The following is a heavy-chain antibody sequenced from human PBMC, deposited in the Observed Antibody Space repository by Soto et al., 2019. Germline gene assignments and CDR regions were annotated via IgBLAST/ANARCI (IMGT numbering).Heavy chain of an antibody. V-gene: IGHV4-59*01. CDR3: ATSYGIAWYTY. J-gene: IGHJ4*02. CDR2: IYYSGIT. Sequence: SETLSLTCTVSGGSISYYYWSWIRQPPGKGPEWIGYIYYSGITKYNPSLKSRLTISVDRSKNQFTLKLTSVTVADTAVYYCATSYGIAWYTYWGRGTQVTVSS. CDR1: GGSISYYY. D-gene: IGHD6-13*01.